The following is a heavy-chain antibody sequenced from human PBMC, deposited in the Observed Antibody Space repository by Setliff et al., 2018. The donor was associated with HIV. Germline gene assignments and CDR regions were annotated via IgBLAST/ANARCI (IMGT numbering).Heavy chain of an antibody. CDR3: ARTLYSSFSSFDY. CDR1: GGTFSSYA. J-gene: IGHJ4*02. V-gene: IGHV1-69*13. Sequence: GASVKVSCKASGGTFSSYAISWVRQAPGQGLEWMGGIIPIFGTANYAQKFQGRVTITADESTSTAYMELSSLRSEDTAVYYCARTLYSSFSSFDYWGQGTLVTFSS. D-gene: IGHD6-19*01. CDR2: IIPIFGTA.